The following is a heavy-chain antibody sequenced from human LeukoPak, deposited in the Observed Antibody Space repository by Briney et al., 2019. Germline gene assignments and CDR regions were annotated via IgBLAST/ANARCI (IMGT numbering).Heavy chain of an antibody. CDR1: GYTFTSYY. D-gene: IGHD5-18*01. CDR2: INPSGGST. CDR3: ARVPPRIQLWRPLDY. Sequence: GASVKVSCKASGYTFTSYYMHWVRQAPGQGLEWMGIINPSGGSTSYAQKFQGRVTMTRDTSTSTVYMELSSLRSEDTAVYYCARVPPRIQLWRPLDYWGQGTLVTVSS. J-gene: IGHJ4*02. V-gene: IGHV1-46*01.